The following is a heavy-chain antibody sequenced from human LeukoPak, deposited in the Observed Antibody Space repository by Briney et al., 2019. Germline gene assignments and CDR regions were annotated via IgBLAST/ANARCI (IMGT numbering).Heavy chain of an antibody. D-gene: IGHD3-22*01. CDR1: GGSFSGYY. J-gene: IGHJ5*02. V-gene: IGHV4-34*01. Sequence: SETLSLTCAVYGGSFSGYYWSWIHQPPGKGLEWIGEINHSGSTNYNPSLKSRVTISVDTSKNQFSLELSSVTAADTAVYYCARCRPYYYGSSGYYNWFDPWGQGTLVTVSS. CDR3: ARCRPYYYGSSGYYNWFDP. CDR2: INHSGST.